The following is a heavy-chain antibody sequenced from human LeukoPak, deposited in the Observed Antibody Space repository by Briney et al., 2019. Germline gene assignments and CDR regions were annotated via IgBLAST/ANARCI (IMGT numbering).Heavy chain of an antibody. CDR1: GFTFSDYY. J-gene: IGHJ4*02. Sequence: GGSLRLSCAASGFTFSDYYMSWIRQAPGKGLEWVSYISSSGSTIYYADSVKGRFTISRDNAKNSLYLQMNSPRAEDTAVYYCAGDLGGYDASGRDPFDYWGQGTLVTVSS. V-gene: IGHV3-11*01. D-gene: IGHD5-12*01. CDR3: AGDLGGYDASGRDPFDY. CDR2: ISSSGSTI.